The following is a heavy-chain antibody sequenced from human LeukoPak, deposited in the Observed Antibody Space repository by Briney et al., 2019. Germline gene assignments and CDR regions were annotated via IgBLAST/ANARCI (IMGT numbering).Heavy chain of an antibody. CDR2: IVVGSGNT. J-gene: IGHJ6*02. Sequence: SVKVSCKASGFTFTSSAVQWVRQARGQRLEWIGWIVVGSGNTNYAQKFQERVTITRDMSTSTAYMELSSLRSEDTAVYYCARSDSTYYCSSTSCYMRGAYYYYYGMDVWGQGTTVTVSS. CDR1: GFTFTSSA. CDR3: ARSDSTYYCSSTSCYMRGAYYYYYGMDV. D-gene: IGHD2-2*02. V-gene: IGHV1-58*01.